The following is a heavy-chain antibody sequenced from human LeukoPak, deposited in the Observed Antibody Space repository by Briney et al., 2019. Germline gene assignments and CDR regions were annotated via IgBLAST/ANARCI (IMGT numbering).Heavy chain of an antibody. CDR1: GGSINSGGYY. J-gene: IGHJ3*02. V-gene: IGHV4-31*03. CDR2: IYYTGST. D-gene: IGHD2-21*01. Sequence: SETLSLTCTVSGGSINSGGYYWSWIRQHPGKGLEWIAYIYYTGSTYYNPSLKSRLTISVDRSKNQFSPRLSSMTAADTAVYYCARVPSVIDAFDIWGQGTMVTVSS. CDR3: ARVPSVIDAFDI.